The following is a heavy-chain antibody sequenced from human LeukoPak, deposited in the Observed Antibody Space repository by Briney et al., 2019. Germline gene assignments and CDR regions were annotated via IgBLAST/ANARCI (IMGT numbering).Heavy chain of an antibody. CDR2: ISGSGGST. Sequence: PGGSLRLSCAASGFTFSSYAMSWVRQAPGKGLEWVSAISGSGGSTYYADSVKGRFTISRDNSKNTLYLQMNSLRAEDTAVYYCAKDSHLYCSSTSCYHISYMDVWGKGTTVTISS. V-gene: IGHV3-23*01. CDR3: AKDSHLYCSSTSCYHISYMDV. J-gene: IGHJ6*03. D-gene: IGHD2-2*01. CDR1: GFTFSSYA.